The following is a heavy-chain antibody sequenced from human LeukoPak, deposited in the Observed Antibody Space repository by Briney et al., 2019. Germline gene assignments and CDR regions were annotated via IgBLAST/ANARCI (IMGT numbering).Heavy chain of an antibody. CDR3: VRDTMVRGEFDY. CDR1: GDGVVPNSAA. V-gene: IGHV6-1*01. CDR2: TYYRSRWHN. Sequence: SQTLSLTCAISGDGVVPNSAAWYWKRQSPSRGLEWLGRTYYRSRWHNDSAVSVKSRIIINPDTSKNQFSLQLNSVTPEDTAVYYCVRDTMVRGEFDYWGQGTLVDVSS. D-gene: IGHD3-10*01. J-gene: IGHJ4*02.